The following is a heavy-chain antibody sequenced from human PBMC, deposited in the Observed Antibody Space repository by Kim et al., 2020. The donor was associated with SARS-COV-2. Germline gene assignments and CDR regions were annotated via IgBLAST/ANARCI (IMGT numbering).Heavy chain of an antibody. Sequence: SETLSLTCTVSGGSISSGGYYWSWIRQHPGKGLEWIGYIYYSGSTYYNPSLKSRVTISVDTSKNQFSLKLSSVTAADTAEDYCARTMVRGVISAPDYWGQGTLVTVSS. CDR1: GGSISSGGYY. V-gene: IGHV4-31*03. CDR2: IYYSGST. J-gene: IGHJ4*02. CDR3: ARTMVRGVISAPDY. D-gene: IGHD3-10*01.